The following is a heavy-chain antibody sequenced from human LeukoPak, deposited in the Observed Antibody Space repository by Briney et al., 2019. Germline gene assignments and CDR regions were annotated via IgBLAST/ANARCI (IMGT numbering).Heavy chain of an antibody. CDR2: IFSSGSA. CDR1: NRSTTISNHY. CDR3: ARAPFEPTRRAFDI. D-gene: IGHD1-14*01. J-gene: IGHJ3*02. V-gene: IGHV4-59*11. Sequence: SETLSLTCSVSNRSTTISNHYGNWIRQPPGKGLEWIGYIFSSGSAHYKPSLKSRVTISLDTSRNQFSLRLISLTPADTAVYYCARAPFEPTRRAFDIWGQGTLVTVSS.